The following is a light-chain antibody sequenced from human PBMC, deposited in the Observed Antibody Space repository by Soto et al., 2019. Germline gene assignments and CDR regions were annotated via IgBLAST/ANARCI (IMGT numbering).Light chain of an antibody. CDR2: SIN. CDR3: SSWDDSLDGPV. CDR1: NSNIGSNF. Sequence: QSVRTHPPSALATPGKTVTISCSGRNSNIGSNFVSWYQRFPGTAPKLLIYSINQRPSGVPDRFSGSKSGTSASLTISGLQSEDEADYFCSSWDDSLDGPVFGGGTKLTVL. V-gene: IGLV1-44*01. J-gene: IGLJ3*02.